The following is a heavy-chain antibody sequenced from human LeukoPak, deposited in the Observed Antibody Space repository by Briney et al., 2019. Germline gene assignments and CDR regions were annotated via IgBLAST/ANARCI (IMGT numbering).Heavy chain of an antibody. D-gene: IGHD6-13*01. Sequence: GGSLRLSCAASGFTFSSYAMSWVRQAPGKGLEWVSSISGSGTFIYYADSVKGRFTISRDNSKNTLYLQMNSLRAEDTAVYYCAKEAVSSRQSKLRSFSYYIDVWGKGTTVTVSS. CDR1: GFTFSSYA. V-gene: IGHV3-23*01. CDR2: ISGSGTFI. J-gene: IGHJ6*03. CDR3: AKEAVSSRQSKLRSFSYYIDV.